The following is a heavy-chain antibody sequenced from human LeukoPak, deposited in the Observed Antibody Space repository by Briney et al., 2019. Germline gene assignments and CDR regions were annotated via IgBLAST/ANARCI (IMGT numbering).Heavy chain of an antibody. CDR3: AREEGGLVGALDY. V-gene: IGHV3-30-3*01. J-gene: IGHJ4*02. Sequence: PGRSLRLSCAVSGFTFSSYAMHWVRQAPGKGLEWVAVISYDGSNKYYADSVKGRFTISRDNSKNTLYLQMNSLRVEDTAVYYCAREEGGLVGALDYWGQGTLVTVSS. CDR2: ISYDGSNK. D-gene: IGHD1-26*01. CDR1: GFTFSSYA.